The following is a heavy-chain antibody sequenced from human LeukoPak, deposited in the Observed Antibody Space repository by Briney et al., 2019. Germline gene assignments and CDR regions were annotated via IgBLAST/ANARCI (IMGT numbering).Heavy chain of an antibody. D-gene: IGHD6-19*01. Sequence: GGSLRLSCAASGFTFSSYSMNWVRQAPGKGLEWVAFIRYDGSNKYYADSVKGRFTISRDNSKNTLYLQMNSLRAEDTAVYYCAKRGIAVADYWGQGTLVTVSS. CDR1: GFTFSSYS. CDR2: IRYDGSNK. V-gene: IGHV3-30*02. CDR3: AKRGIAVADY. J-gene: IGHJ4*02.